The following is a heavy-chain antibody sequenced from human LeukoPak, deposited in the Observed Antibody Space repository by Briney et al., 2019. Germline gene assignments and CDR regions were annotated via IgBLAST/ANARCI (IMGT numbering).Heavy chain of an antibody. V-gene: IGHV4-4*02. CDR3: ARKQSRAGSAGGTFDY. CDR2: MYHGGST. D-gene: IGHD6-13*01. Sequence: SETLSLTCAVSGGSISSSNWWSWVRQPPGKGLEWIGEMYHGGSTNYNPSLKSRVTISVDTSKNQFSLRLTSVTAADTAVYYCARKQSRAGSAGGTFDYWGQGTLITVSS. J-gene: IGHJ4*02. CDR1: GGSISSSNW.